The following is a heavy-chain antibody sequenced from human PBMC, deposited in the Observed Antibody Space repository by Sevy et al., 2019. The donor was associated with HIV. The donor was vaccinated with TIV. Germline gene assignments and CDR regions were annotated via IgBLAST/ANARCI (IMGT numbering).Heavy chain of an antibody. CDR3: ARAYCSGGRCYSLAY. CDR2: ISPNNGDT. V-gene: IGHV1-18*01. J-gene: IGHJ4*01. Sequence: ASVKVSCKISGYTFSSYRITWVRQAPGQGLECMGWISPNNGDTNYAQKLQGRVTMITDTSTTTAYMELRNLRSDDTAVYYCARAYCSGGRCYSLAYWGQGTLVTVSS. CDR1: GYTFSSYR. D-gene: IGHD2-15*01.